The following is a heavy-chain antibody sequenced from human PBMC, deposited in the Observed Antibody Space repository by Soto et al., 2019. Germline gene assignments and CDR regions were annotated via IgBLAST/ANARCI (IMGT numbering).Heavy chain of an antibody. J-gene: IGHJ5*02. CDR2: ISAYNGNT. CDR3: ARHRVVVITTPWFDP. V-gene: IGHV1-18*01. D-gene: IGHD3-22*01. Sequence: GASVKVSCKASGYTFTSYGISWVRQAPGQGLEWMGWISAYNGNTNYTQQLQGRVTMTTDTSTSTAYMELRSLRSDDTAVYYCARHRVVVITTPWFDPWGQGTLVTVS. CDR1: GYTFTSYG.